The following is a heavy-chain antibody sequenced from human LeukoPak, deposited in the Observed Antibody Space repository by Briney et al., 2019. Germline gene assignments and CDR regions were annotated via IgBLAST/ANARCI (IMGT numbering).Heavy chain of an antibody. CDR3: ARQVAYTSGRTFDF. CDR2: IYPGDSDS. V-gene: IGHV5-51*01. D-gene: IGHD6-19*01. J-gene: IGHJ4*02. CDR1: GYSFTNYW. Sequence: GESLKISCKGSGYSFTNYWIGWVRQMPGIGLEWMGIIYPGDSDSRYSPSFQGQVTISADKSISTAYLQWSSLKASDTAMYYCARQVAYTSGRTFDFWGQGTLVTVSS.